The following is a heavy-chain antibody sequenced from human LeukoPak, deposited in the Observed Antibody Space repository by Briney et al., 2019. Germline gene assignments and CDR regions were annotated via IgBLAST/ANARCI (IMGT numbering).Heavy chain of an antibody. D-gene: IGHD5-24*01. J-gene: IGHJ4*02. CDR3: ARGPPGRDGYNPDY. CDR1: GYTFTSYG. Sequence: ASVKVSCKASGYTFTSYGISWVGQAPGQGLEWMGWISAYNGNTNYAQKLQGRVTMTTDTSTNPAYMELRSLRSDDTAVYYCARGPPGRDGYNPDYWGQGTLVTVSS. V-gene: IGHV1-18*01. CDR2: ISAYNGNT.